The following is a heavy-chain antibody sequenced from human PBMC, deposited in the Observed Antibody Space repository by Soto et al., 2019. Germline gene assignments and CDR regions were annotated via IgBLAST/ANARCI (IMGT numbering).Heavy chain of an antibody. CDR3: ARDWNDGYYYGSGSYYAFDI. V-gene: IGHV1-2*02. D-gene: IGHD3-10*01. CDR2: INPNSGGT. J-gene: IGHJ3*02. Sequence: ASVKVSCKASGYTFTGYYMHWVRQAPGQGLEWMGWINPNSGGTNYAQKFQGRVTMTRDTSISTAYMELSRLRSDDTAVHYCARDWNDGYYYGSGSYYAFDIWGQGTMVTVSS. CDR1: GYTFTGYY.